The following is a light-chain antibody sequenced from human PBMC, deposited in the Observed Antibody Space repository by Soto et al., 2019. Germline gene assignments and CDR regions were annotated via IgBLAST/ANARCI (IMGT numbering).Light chain of an antibody. CDR1: QNINSW. J-gene: IGKJ4*01. Sequence: DIQMTQSPSSVSASVGNRVTITCRASQNINSWLAWYQQKPGTAPKLLIYGASSLQSGVPSRFSGSGSGTDFTLTISSRQPEDFATYYCQQTDNFPLTFGGGTKIEIK. CDR2: GAS. V-gene: IGKV1-12*01. CDR3: QQTDNFPLT.